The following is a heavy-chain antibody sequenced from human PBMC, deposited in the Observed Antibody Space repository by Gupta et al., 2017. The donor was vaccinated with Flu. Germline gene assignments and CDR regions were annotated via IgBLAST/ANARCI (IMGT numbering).Heavy chain of an antibody. CDR1: GDSISGSSHY. J-gene: IGHJ5*02. D-gene: IGHD3-9*01. Sequence: QVLLQESGPRLWKSSETLSLTCTVSGDSISGSSHYWGWIRQPPGRGLEWIGNVYYTGGTYYAPSLKSRVTVSVDTSKNQFSLTLTSVTAADTAVYYCARTGTDDYNPAWFDPWGPGTLVSVSS. CDR2: VYYTGGT. CDR3: ARTGTDDYNPAWFDP. V-gene: IGHV4-39*01.